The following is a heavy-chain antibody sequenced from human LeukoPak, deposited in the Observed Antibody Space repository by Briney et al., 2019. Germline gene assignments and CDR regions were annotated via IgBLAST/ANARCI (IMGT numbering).Heavy chain of an antibody. V-gene: IGHV1-2*02. J-gene: IGHJ4*02. CDR3: ARINGGEMATPDY. CDR1: GYTFTGYY. Sequence: ASVKVSCKASGYTFTGYYIHWVRQAPGQGLEWMGWINPNSGGTNYAQKFRGRVTMTRDTSISTAYMELSRLRSDDTAIYYCARINGGEMATPDYWGQGTLVTVSS. CDR2: INPNSGGT. D-gene: IGHD5-24*01.